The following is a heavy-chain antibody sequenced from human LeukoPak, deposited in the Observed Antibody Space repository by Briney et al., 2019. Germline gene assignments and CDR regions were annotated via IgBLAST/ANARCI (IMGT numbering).Heavy chain of an antibody. CDR3: ARNSITMRNLDFDY. J-gene: IGHJ4*02. V-gene: IGHV4-59*08. CDR2: IYYSGST. D-gene: IGHD3-10*01. CDR1: GGSISSYY. Sequence: SETLSLTCTVSGGSISSYYWSWIRQPPGKGLEWIGYIYYSGSTNYNPSLKSRVTISVDTSKNQFSLKLSSVTAADTAVYYCARNSITMRNLDFDYWGQGTLVTVSS.